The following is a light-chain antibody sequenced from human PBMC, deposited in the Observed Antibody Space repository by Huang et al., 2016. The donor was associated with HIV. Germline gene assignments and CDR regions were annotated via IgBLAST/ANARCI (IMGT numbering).Light chain of an antibody. CDR1: QSVSSN. CDR3: QQYNNWPRT. J-gene: IGKJ1*01. CDR2: AAS. V-gene: IGKV3-15*01. Sequence: EIVMTQSPATLSVSPGERATLSCRASQSVSSNLAWYQKKPGQAPRLLIYAASTRATGIPARFSGSGCGTEFTLTISSLQSEDFAVYYCQQYNNWPRTFGQGTKVEIK.